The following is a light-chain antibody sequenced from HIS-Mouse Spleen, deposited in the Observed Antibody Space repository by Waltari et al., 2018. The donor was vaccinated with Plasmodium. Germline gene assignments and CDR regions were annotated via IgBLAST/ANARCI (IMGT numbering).Light chain of an antibody. CDR3: QQYGSSGT. CDR1: QSVSSSY. Sequence: EIVLTQSPGTLSLSPGERATLSCRASQSVSSSYLAWYQQKPGQAPRLLIYGASSRATGIPDRFSGSGSGTDFTLTISRLEREDCAVYYCQQYGSSGTFGQGTKVEIK. J-gene: IGKJ1*01. CDR2: GAS. V-gene: IGKV3-20*01.